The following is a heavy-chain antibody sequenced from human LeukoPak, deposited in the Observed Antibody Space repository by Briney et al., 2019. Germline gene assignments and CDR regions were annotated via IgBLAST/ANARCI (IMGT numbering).Heavy chain of an antibody. Sequence: GGSLRLSCAASGFTFSSYAMHWVRQAPGKGLEWVAVISYDGSNKYYADSVKGRFTISRDNSKNTLYLQMNSLRAEDTALYYCARYSGYTSPLYYFDYWGQGTLVTVSS. D-gene: IGHD5-12*01. V-gene: IGHV3-30*04. J-gene: IGHJ4*02. CDR3: ARYSGYTSPLYYFDY. CDR1: GFTFSSYA. CDR2: ISYDGSNK.